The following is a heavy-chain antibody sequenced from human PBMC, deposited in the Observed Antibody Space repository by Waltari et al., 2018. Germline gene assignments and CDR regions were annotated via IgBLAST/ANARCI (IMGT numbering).Heavy chain of an antibody. D-gene: IGHD1-26*01. CDR2: IYSGGST. V-gene: IGHV3-53*01. J-gene: IGHJ4*02. CDR3: AKDRDGSYYPRTFDY. Sequence: EVQLVESGGGLIQPGGSLRLSCSASGFTVSSNYMSWVRQAPGKGLEWVSVIYSGGSTYYADSVKGRFTISRDNSKNTLYLQMNSLRAEDTAVYYCAKDRDGSYYPRTFDYWGQGTLVTVSS. CDR1: GFTVSSNY.